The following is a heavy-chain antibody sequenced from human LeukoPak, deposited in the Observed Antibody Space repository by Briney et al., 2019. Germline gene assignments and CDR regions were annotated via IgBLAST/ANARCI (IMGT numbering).Heavy chain of an antibody. J-gene: IGHJ4*02. D-gene: IGHD3-9*01. CDR3: AREAYDILTGWIGGFDY. V-gene: IGHV3-33*01. CDR2: IWYDGSNK. Sequence: PGGSLRLSCAASGFTFSSYGMHWVRQAPGKGLEWVAVIWYDGSNKYYADSVKGRFTISRDNSKNTLYLQMNSLRAEDTAVYYSAREAYDILTGWIGGFDYWGQGTLVTVSS. CDR1: GFTFSSYG.